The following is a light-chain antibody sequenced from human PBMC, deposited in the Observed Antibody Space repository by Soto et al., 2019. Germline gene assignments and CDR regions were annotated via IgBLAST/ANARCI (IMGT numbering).Light chain of an antibody. CDR2: DVT. CDR1: SSDVGDYNY. V-gene: IGLV2-11*01. CDR3: CSYAGSYNLV. Sequence: QSALTQPRSVSGSPGQSVTISCTGTSSDVGDYNYVSWYQQHPDKAPKLMIYDVTKRPSGVPDRFSGSKSGNTASLTISGLRAEDEADYYCCSYAGSYNLVFGGGTKVTVL. J-gene: IGLJ2*01.